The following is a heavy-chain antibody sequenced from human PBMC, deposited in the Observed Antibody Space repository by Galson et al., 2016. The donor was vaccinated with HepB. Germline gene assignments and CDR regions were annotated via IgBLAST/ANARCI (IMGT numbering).Heavy chain of an antibody. Sequence: SLRLSCAVSGFTFSSYGMHWVRQAPGKGLEWVAGIWYDGSNKYYADSVKGRFTISRDNSKKTLYLRMNSLRAEDTAVYYCAKDGRIYCSSASCHDHFHYWGQGTLVTVSS. D-gene: IGHD2-2*01. CDR3: AKDGRIYCSSASCHDHFHY. CDR2: IWYDGSNK. J-gene: IGHJ4*02. V-gene: IGHV3-30*18. CDR1: GFTFSSYG.